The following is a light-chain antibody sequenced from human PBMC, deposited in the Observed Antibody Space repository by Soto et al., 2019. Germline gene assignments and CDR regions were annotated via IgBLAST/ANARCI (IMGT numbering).Light chain of an antibody. V-gene: IGKV1-12*01. Sequence: IQMTQSPSSVSASIGDRVTITCRARQDIGNWLAWYQQKPGQAPKLLIFSASTLHSGVPSRFSGRGYGTDFTLTITSLQPGDFATYYCQQANSFPFTFGPGTKVNIK. CDR1: QDIGNW. CDR3: QQANSFPFT. CDR2: SAS. J-gene: IGKJ3*01.